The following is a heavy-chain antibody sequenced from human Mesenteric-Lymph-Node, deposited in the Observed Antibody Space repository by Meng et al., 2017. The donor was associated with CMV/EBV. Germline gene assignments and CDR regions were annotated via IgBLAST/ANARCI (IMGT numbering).Heavy chain of an antibody. V-gene: IGHV4-31*02. CDR1: GGSTSSGCSY. J-gene: IGHJ4*02. CDR3: ARGVDTAMVRKFDY. D-gene: IGHD5-18*01. CDR2: SYSSGST. Sequence: SGGSTSSGCSYRSWIREHAGKRLEWIGYSYSSGSTYYTASLKSRVTISVDKSKNQFYLKLSCVTAEDTAVYYCARGVDTAMVRKFDYWGQGTLVTVSS.